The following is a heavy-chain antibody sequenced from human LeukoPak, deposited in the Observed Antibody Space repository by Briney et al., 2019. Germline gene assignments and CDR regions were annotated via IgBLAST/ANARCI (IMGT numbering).Heavy chain of an antibody. CDR2: IYYSGST. J-gene: IGHJ4*02. V-gene: IGHV4-30-4*01. D-gene: IGHD5-18*01. CDR3: ASGYSYGYLASLLDY. CDR1: GGSISSGDYY. Sequence: SETLSLTCTVSGGSISSGDYYWSWIRQPPGKGLEWIGYIYYSGSTYYNPSLKSRVTISVDTSKNQFSLKLSSVTAADTAVYYCASGYSYGYLASLLDYWGQGTLVTVSS.